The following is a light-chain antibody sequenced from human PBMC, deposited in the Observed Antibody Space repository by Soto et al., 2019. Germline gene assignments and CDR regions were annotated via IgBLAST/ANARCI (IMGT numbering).Light chain of an antibody. CDR1: QSVSSSY. CDR2: GAS. J-gene: IGKJ5*01. V-gene: IGKV3-15*01. CDR3: QQYSNWPT. Sequence: EIVLTQSPGTLSLSPGERATLSCRASQSVSSSYLAWYQQKPGQAPRLLIYGASTRATGIAARFSGSGSGREFTLTISSLQSEDSALYYCQQYSNWPTFGQGTRLEI.